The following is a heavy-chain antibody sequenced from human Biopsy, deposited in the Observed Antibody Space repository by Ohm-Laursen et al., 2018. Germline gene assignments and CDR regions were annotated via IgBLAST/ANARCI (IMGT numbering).Heavy chain of an antibody. CDR2: IYYSGST. D-gene: IGHD2/OR15-2a*01. J-gene: IGHJ6*02. Sequence: PSDTLSLTCPVSSGSISSDYWSWIRQTPGKGLEWIGYIYYSGSTNYNPSLKSRVTISVDTSKNQFSLRLNSVTAADTAVYYCARATNSTGWPYYYFYGMDVWGQGTTVTVSS. CDR1: SGSISSDY. CDR3: ARATNSTGWPYYYFYGMDV. V-gene: IGHV4-59*07.